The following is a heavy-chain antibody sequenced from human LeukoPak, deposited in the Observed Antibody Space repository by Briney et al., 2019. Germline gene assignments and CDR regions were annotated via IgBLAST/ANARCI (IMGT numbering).Heavy chain of an antibody. CDR3: ATYAGTSSKYFQP. D-gene: IGHD3-10*01. V-gene: IGHV5-51*01. J-gene: IGHJ1*01. CDR2: IYPGDSDT. CDR1: GYSFTNYW. Sequence: GESLKISCKGSGYSFTNYWIGWVRQMPGKGLEWRGIIYPGDSDTRYSPSFQGQVTISADKSVSTAYLQWSSLKASDTAIYFCATYAGTSSKYFQPWGQGTLVTVSS.